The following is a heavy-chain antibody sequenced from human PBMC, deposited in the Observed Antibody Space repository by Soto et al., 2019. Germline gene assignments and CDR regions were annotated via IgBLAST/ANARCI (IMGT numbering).Heavy chain of an antibody. V-gene: IGHV4-34*01. CDR2: INHSGST. J-gene: IGHJ6*02. CDR1: GGSFSGYY. D-gene: IGHD5-18*01. CDR3: ARGRGYSYGYYYYYGMDV. Sequence: SETLSLTCVVYGGSFSGYYWSWIRQPPGKGLEWIGEINHSGSTNYNPSLKSRVTISVDTSKNQFSLKLSSVTAADTAVYYCARGRGYSYGYYYYYGMDVWGQGTTVIVSS.